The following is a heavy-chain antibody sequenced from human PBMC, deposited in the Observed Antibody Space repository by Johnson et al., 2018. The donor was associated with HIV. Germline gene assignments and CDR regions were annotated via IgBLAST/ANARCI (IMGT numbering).Heavy chain of an antibody. CDR3: AKGGRFDAFDI. J-gene: IGHJ3*02. CDR1: GFTFDDYG. V-gene: IGHV3-30*02. Sequence: QVQLVESGGGVVRPGGSLRLSCAASGFTFDDYGMSWVRQAPGKGLEGVAFIHYDGSNKYYADSVKGRFTISRDNSKNTLYLQMNSLRAEDTAVYYCAKGGRFDAFDILGQGTMVNVS. CDR2: IHYDGSNK. D-gene: IGHD3-16*01.